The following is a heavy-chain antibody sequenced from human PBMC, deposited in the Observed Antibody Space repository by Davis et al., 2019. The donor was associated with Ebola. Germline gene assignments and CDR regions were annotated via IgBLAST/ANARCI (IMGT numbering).Heavy chain of an antibody. CDR1: GGSVTSNNYY. D-gene: IGHD2-2*01. Sequence: MPGGSLRLSCNVSGGSVTSNNYYWTWIRQPPGKGLEWIGYVYYTGSTSYNPSLKSRVTISVDTSKNQFSLKLSSVTAADTAVYYCSRDDRYCSSTRCDVFDVWGQGTMVTVSS. V-gene: IGHV4-61*01. CDR2: VYYTGST. J-gene: IGHJ3*01. CDR3: SRDDRYCSSTRCDVFDV.